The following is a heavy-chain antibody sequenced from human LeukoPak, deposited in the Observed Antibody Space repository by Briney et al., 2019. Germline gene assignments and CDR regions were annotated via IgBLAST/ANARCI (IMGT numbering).Heavy chain of an antibody. V-gene: IGHV1-18*01. D-gene: IGHD6-13*01. CDR1: GGTFSSYA. CDR3: ARGLDGYSSSWYGNY. J-gene: IGHJ4*02. Sequence: ASVKVSCKASGGTFSSYAISWVRQAPGQGLEWMGWISAYNGNTNYAQKLQGRVTMTTDTSTSTAYMELRSLRSDDTAVYYCARGLDGYSSSWYGNYWGQGTLVTVSS. CDR2: ISAYNGNT.